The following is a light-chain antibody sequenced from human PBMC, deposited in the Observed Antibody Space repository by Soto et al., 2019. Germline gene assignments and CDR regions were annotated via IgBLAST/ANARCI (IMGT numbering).Light chain of an antibody. Sequence: EIVLTQSPATLSLSPGERATLSCRASQSVSSYLAWYQQKPGQAPRLLIYDASNRATGIPARFSGSGSGTDFTLTISSLESEDSAVYYCQQRDNWPLTFGGGTKVE. J-gene: IGKJ4*01. CDR3: QQRDNWPLT. CDR1: QSVSSY. V-gene: IGKV3-11*01. CDR2: DAS.